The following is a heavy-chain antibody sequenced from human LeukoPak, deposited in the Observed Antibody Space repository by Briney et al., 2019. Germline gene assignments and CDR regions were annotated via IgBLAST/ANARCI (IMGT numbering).Heavy chain of an antibody. Sequence: GGSLRLSCAVSGFTFSSYWMSWVRQAPGKGLEWVANIKQDGSEKYYVDSVKGRFTISRDNAKNSLYLQMNSLRAEDTAVYYCARAGNVVPAAIYPMAETRNWFDPWGQGTLVTVSS. CDR3: ARAGNVVPAAIYPMAETRNWFDP. CDR2: IKQDGSEK. V-gene: IGHV3-7*01. D-gene: IGHD2-2*01. J-gene: IGHJ5*02. CDR1: GFTFSSYW.